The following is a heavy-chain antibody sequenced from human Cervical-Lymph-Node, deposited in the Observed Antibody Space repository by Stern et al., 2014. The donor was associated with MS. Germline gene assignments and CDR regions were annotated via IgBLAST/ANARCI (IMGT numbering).Heavy chain of an antibody. J-gene: IGHJ4*02. CDR3: ARDRSSGWTSELDY. CDR2: IWYDGTKE. Sequence: QVQLVESGGGVVQPGKSLTLSCAASGFTFNNYGMHWVRQAPGKGLQWVAVIWYDGTKEYYAESVKGRFTISRDNSKKKNMLYLQMDSLRAEDTAVYYCARDRSSGWTSELDYWGQGTLVTVPS. D-gene: IGHD6-19*01. CDR1: GFTFNNYG. V-gene: IGHV3-33*01.